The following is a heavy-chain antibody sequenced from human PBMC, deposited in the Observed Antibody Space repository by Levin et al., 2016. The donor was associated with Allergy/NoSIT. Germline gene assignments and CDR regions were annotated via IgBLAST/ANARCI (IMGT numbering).Heavy chain of an antibody. Sequence: DSVKGRFTISRDNSKKTLYLQMNSLRAEDTAVYSCAKDLLSGYSSSWGNYYYYGMDVWGQGTTVTVSS. CDR3: AKDLLSGYSSSWGNYYYYGMDV. D-gene: IGHD6-13*01. J-gene: IGHJ6*02. V-gene: IGHV3-30*02.